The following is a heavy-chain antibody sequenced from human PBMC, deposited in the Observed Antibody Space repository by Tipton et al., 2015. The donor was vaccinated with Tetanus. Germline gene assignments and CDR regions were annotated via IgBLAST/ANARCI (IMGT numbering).Heavy chain of an antibody. Sequence: TLSLTCTVSGGSVNDGRFYWTWIRQPPGKALEWVAHIYYSGSATYNPSVASRATVSIDMSKNQFSLRLTSVTAADTAVYYCARANNDYPKKGPFDYWGQGARVIVSS. CDR3: ARANNDYPKKGPFDY. D-gene: IGHD5-12*01. CDR2: IYYSGSA. CDR1: GGSVNDGRFY. J-gene: IGHJ4*02. V-gene: IGHV4-61*01.